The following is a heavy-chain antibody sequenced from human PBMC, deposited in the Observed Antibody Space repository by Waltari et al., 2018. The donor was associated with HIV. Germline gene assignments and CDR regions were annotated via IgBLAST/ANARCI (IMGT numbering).Heavy chain of an antibody. CDR1: GGTFSSYA. CDR2: IIPIFGTA. J-gene: IGHJ6*02. V-gene: IGHV1-69*01. CDR3: ARAIAAAGRDFYYYYYYGMDV. Sequence: QVQLVQSGAEVKKPGSSVQVSCKASGGTFSSYAISWVRQAPGQGLDWMGGIIPIFGTANDAQKFQGRVTITADESTSTAYMELSSLRSEDTAVYYCARAIAAAGRDFYYYYYYGMDVWGQGTTVTVSS. D-gene: IGHD6-13*01.